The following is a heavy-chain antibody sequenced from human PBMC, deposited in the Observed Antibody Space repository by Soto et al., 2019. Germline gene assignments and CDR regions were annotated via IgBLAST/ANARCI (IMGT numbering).Heavy chain of an antibody. CDR1: GGTFSSYA. Sequence: GASVKVSCKASGGTFSSYAISWVRQAPGQGLEWMGGIIPIFGTASYAQKFQGRVTITADESTSTAYMELSSLRSEDTAVYYCARTRWTTVTTRDPHYYGMDVWGQGTTVTVSS. J-gene: IGHJ6*02. CDR3: ARTRWTTVTTRDPHYYGMDV. CDR2: IIPIFGTA. D-gene: IGHD4-17*01. V-gene: IGHV1-69*13.